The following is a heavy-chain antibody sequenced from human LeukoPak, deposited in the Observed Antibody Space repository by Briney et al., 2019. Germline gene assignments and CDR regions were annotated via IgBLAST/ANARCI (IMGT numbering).Heavy chain of an antibody. CDR2: IIPILGIA. V-gene: IGHV1-69*04. Sequence: SVKVSCKASGGTFSSYAISWVRQAPGQGLEWMGRIIPILGIANYAQKFQGRVTITADKSTSTAYMELSSLRSEDTAVYYCARGLHYYDSSGYYYDYFDYWGQGTPVTVSS. J-gene: IGHJ4*02. D-gene: IGHD3-22*01. CDR3: ARGLHYYDSSGYYYDYFDY. CDR1: GGTFSSYA.